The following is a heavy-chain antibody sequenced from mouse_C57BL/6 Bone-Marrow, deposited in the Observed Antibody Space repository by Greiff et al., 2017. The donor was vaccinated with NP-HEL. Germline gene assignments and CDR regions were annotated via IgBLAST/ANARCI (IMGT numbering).Heavy chain of an antibody. CDR1: GYTFTSYW. CDR2: IDPSDSET. CDR3: ARGGTTVFDY. D-gene: IGHD1-1*01. V-gene: IGHV1-52*01. Sequence: QSCKASGYTFTSYWMHWVKQRPIQGLEWIGNIDPSDSETHYNQKFKDKATLTVDKSSSTAYMQLSSLTSEDSAVYYCARGGTTVFDYWGQGTTLTVSS. J-gene: IGHJ2*01.